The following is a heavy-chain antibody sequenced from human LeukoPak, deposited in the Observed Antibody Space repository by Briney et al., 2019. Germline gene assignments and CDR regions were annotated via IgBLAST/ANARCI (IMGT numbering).Heavy chain of an antibody. D-gene: IGHD2-15*01. CDR3: ARDPGRSGGSCYSDY. J-gene: IGHJ4*02. Sequence: PGGSLRLSCAASGFTFGSFSMTWVRQAPGKGLEWVSSISSSDTYIYYADSVKGRFTISRDNAKNSLYLQMNSLRAEDTAVYYCARDPGRSGGSCYSDYWGQGTLVTVSS. V-gene: IGHV3-21*01. CDR1: GFTFGSFS. CDR2: ISSSDTYI.